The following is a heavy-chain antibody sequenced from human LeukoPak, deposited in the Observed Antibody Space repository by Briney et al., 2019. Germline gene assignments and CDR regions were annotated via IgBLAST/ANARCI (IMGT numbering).Heavy chain of an antibody. Sequence: AAVKVSCKASGYTFTNYGISWVRQAPGQGLEWMGWISAYNGNTNYAQKLQGRVTMTTDTSTSTAYMELRSLRSKDTAVYYCARDRWERYYYYYMGVWGKGTTVTVSS. CDR2: ISAYNGNT. CDR1: GYTFTNYG. V-gene: IGHV1-18*01. CDR3: ARDRWERYYYYYMGV. D-gene: IGHD1-26*01. J-gene: IGHJ6*03.